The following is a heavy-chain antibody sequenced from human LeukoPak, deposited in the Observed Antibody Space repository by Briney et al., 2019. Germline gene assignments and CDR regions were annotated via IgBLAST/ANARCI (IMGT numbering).Heavy chain of an antibody. CDR3: ARDSDYGDYVGYFDY. Sequence: GGSLRLSCAASGFTFSSYGMHWVRQAPGKGLEWVAVIWYDGSNKYYADSVKGRFTISRDNSKNTLYLQMNSLRAEDTAVYYCARDSDYGDYVGYFDYWSQGTLVTVSS. V-gene: IGHV3-33*01. CDR2: IWYDGSNK. CDR1: GFTFSSYG. D-gene: IGHD4-17*01. J-gene: IGHJ4*02.